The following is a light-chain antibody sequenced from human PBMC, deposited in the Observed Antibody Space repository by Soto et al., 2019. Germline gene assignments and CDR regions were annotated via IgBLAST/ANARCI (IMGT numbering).Light chain of an antibody. J-gene: IGKJ5*01. Sequence: DIQMSQSPSSLSASVGDRFTITCRASQSISSYLNWYQQKPGKAPKLLIYAASSLQSGVPARFSGSGSGTDFTLTISSLQPEDFVTYYCQQSYSTPITFGQGTRLEI. V-gene: IGKV1-39*01. CDR1: QSISSY. CDR3: QQSYSTPIT. CDR2: AAS.